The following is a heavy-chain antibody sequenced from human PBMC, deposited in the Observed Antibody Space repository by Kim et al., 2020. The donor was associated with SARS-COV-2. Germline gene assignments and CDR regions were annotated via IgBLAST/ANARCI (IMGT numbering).Heavy chain of an antibody. CDR2: IRYKIGGGYE. J-gene: IGHJ4*02. Sequence: GGSLRLSCATSGFTFTYACMGWVRQVPGKGLEWVGLIRYKIGGGYETYAAPVKGRFIISRDDSKSTVFLQMNSRKTEDTSVYDSATERGCSAGSCYYFDLWGQGTLVTVSS. D-gene: IGHD2-15*01. V-gene: IGHV3-15*01. CDR1: GFTFTYAC. CDR3: ATERGCSAGSCYYFDL.